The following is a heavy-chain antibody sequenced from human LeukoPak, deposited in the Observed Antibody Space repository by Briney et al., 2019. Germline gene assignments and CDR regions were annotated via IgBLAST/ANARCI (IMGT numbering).Heavy chain of an antibody. Sequence: PGGSLRLSCAASGFTFSSYGMHWVRQAPGKGLEWVAVIWYDGSNKYYADSVKGRFTLSRDYPKNTLYLQMNSLRAEDTAVYYCAKDSSVGVISYYFDYWGQGTLVTVSS. D-gene: IGHD3-10*01. V-gene: IGHV3-33*06. CDR3: AKDSSVGVISYYFDY. CDR1: GFTFSSYG. J-gene: IGHJ4*02. CDR2: IWYDGSNK.